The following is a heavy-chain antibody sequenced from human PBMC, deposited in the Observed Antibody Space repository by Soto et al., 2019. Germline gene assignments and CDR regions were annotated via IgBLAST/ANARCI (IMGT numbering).Heavy chain of an antibody. J-gene: IGHJ4*02. CDR1: DGPISTSENY. CDR3: ARNGFSNSPAYYFDF. Sequence: VQLQESGPGLVKPSQTLSLTCAVSDGPISTSENYWSWIRKHPGKGLEWIGYIYYSGVTYYNPSLKSRVTISVDTSKNQFSLKLNSVTAADTAVYYCARNGFSNSPAYYFDFWGQGTLVTVSS. V-gene: IGHV4-31*11. CDR2: IYYSGVT. D-gene: IGHD6-6*01.